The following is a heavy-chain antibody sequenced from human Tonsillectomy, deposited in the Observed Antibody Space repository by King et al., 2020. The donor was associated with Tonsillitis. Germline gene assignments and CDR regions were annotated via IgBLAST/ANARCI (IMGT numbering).Heavy chain of an antibody. J-gene: IGHJ5*02. CDR3: ARERGDFWSGYWGSWFDP. CDR1: GFTFSSYW. D-gene: IGHD3-3*01. CDR2: IKQDGSEK. Sequence: VQLVESGGGLVQPGGSLRLSCAASGFTFSSYWMSWVRQAPGKGLEWVANIKQDGSEKYYVDSVKGRFTISRDNAKNSLYLQMNSLRAEDTAVYYCARERGDFWSGYWGSWFDPWGQGTLVTVSS. V-gene: IGHV3-7*03.